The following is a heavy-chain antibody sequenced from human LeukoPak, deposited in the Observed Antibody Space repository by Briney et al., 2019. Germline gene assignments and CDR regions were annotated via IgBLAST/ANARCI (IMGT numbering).Heavy chain of an antibody. CDR1: GFSFSDYY. CDR2: IHHDESEQ. D-gene: IGHD2-21*01. Sequence: GGSLRLSCAASGFSFSDYYINWIRQAPGKGLEWVALIHHDESEQYYVDSVKGRFSVSRDNAKGSVHLQMNSLRVDDTAVYYCTRWVSQYYFDFWGQGALVTVSS. J-gene: IGHJ4*02. CDR3: TRWVSQYYFDF. V-gene: IGHV3-7*01.